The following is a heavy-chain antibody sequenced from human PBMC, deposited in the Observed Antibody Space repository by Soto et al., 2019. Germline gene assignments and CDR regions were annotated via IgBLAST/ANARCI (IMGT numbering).Heavy chain of an antibody. CDR2: FDPDEAET. V-gene: IGHV1-24*01. D-gene: IGHD4-17*01. J-gene: IGHJ5*02. CDR3: TTYHGDYNFDH. CDR1: GYTLNEVA. Sequence: QVQLVQSGAEVKKPGASVKVSCKVSGYTLNEVAMHWVRQAPGKGLEWLGGFDPDEAETIYAQHFQGRDTMTEDTSTDTVYMEFSSLRSEHTALYFCTTYHGDYNFDHWGQGTLVTVSS.